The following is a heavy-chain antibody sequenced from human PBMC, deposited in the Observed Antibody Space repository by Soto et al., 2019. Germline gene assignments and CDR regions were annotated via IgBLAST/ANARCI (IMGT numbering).Heavy chain of an antibody. CDR1: GYSFTSYW. CDR2: IYPGDSDT. V-gene: IGHV5-51*01. Sequence: GESLKISCKGSGYSFTSYWIAWVRQMPGKGLEWMGIIYPGDSDTRYSPSFQGQVTISADKSISTAYLQWSSLKASDTAIYYCARPRSGSYRLDYYGMDVWGQGTTVTVSS. CDR3: ARPRSGSYRLDYYGMDV. D-gene: IGHD3-10*01. J-gene: IGHJ6*02.